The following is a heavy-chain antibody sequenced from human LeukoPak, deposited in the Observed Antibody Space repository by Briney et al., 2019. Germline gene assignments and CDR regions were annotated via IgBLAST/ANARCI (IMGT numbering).Heavy chain of an antibody. V-gene: IGHV4-59*01. CDR1: GGSISSYY. CDR3: ARVSGPFSYGNWFDA. CDR2: IYYSGST. J-gene: IGHJ5*02. Sequence: PSETLSLTCTVSGGSISSYYWSWIRQPPGKGLEWIGYIYYSGSTNYNPSLKSRVTISVDTSKNQFSLKLSSVTAADTAVYYCARVSGPFSYGNWFDAWSQGTLVTVSS. D-gene: IGHD5-18*01.